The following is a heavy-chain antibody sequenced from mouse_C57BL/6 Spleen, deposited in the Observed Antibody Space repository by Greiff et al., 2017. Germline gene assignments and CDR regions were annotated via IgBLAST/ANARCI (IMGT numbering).Heavy chain of an antibody. J-gene: IGHJ2*01. CDR1: GFTFSDYY. V-gene: IGHV5-16*01. CDR2: INYDGSST. CDR3: AREGSGYPYYFDY. Sequence: EVMLVESEGGLVQPGSSMKLSCTASGFTFSDYYMAWVRQVPEKGLEWVANINYDGSSTYYLDSLKSRFIISRDNAKNILYLQMSSLKSEDTATYYCAREGSGYPYYFDYWGQGTTLTVSS. D-gene: IGHD3-2*02.